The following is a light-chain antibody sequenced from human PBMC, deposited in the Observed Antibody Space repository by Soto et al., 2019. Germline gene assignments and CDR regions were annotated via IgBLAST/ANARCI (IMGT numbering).Light chain of an antibody. Sequence: EIVLTQSPGTLSLSPGERATLSCRAGQSVGSSLAWYQQKPGQAPRLLIYEASNRATGIPARFSGSGSGTDFTLTISSLQPEDFAVYYCQQRYNWLTFGGGTKVEIK. CDR2: EAS. J-gene: IGKJ4*01. CDR1: QSVGSS. CDR3: QQRYNWLT. V-gene: IGKV3-11*01.